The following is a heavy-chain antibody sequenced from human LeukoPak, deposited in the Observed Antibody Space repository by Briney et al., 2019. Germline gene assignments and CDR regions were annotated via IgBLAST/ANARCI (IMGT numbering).Heavy chain of an antibody. CDR1: GGSISSYY. D-gene: IGHD3-22*01. Sequence: PSETLSLTCTVSGGSISSYYWSWIRQPAGKGLEWIGRIYTSGSTNYNPSLKSRVTISVDTSKNQFSLKLSSVTAADTAVYYCARLVESAYYDSTTTWGQGTMVTVSS. CDR3: ARLVESAYYDSTTT. CDR2: IYTSGST. V-gene: IGHV4-4*07. J-gene: IGHJ3*01.